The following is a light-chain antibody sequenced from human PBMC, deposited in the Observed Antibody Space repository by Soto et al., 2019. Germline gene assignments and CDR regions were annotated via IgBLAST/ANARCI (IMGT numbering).Light chain of an antibody. CDR3: QQYDTYPRT. Sequence: DIQMTQSPSTLSASVGDRVTITCRASQSISNWLAWYQQKPGKAPKLLIFKASTLESGVPSRFSGSGSGTEFTLNIRSLQPDDFATYHCQQYDTYPRTFGQGTKVDIK. J-gene: IGKJ1*01. CDR2: KAS. V-gene: IGKV1-5*03. CDR1: QSISNW.